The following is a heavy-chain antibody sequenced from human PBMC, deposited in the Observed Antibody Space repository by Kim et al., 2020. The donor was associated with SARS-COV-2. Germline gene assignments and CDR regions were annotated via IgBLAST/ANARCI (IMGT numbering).Heavy chain of an antibody. J-gene: IGHJ3*01. V-gene: IGHV5-51*01. D-gene: IGHD6-19*01. CDR2: IYPDDSNT. Sequence: GESLKISCKASGYRFTDFWIGWVRQMPGKGLEWMGSIYPDDSNTKYNSSFQGHVIISADKSLTTAYLHWSSLKASDTAVYYCARHRGWPNAFDFWGQGTVVIVSS. CDR1: GYRFTDFW. CDR3: ARHRGWPNAFDF.